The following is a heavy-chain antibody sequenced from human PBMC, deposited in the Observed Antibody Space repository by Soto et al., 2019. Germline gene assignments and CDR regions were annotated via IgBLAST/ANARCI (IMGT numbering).Heavy chain of an antibody. D-gene: IGHD3-9*01. Sequence: VQLVESGGTLVQPGGSLRLSCAASGFSVTSNYMTWVRQAPGKGLECVAVIYAGGNTYYPDSVKGRFTISSDHSKNTLFLQMNNLRAEDTAVYYCARVTTFYDILTSSYALNYFDYWGQGTRVTVSS. J-gene: IGHJ4*02. V-gene: IGHV3-53*01. CDR2: IYAGGNT. CDR1: GFSVTSNY. CDR3: ARVTTFYDILTSSYALNYFDY.